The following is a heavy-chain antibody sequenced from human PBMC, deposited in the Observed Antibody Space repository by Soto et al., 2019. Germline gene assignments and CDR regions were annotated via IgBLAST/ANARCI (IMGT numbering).Heavy chain of an antibody. CDR2: IIPIFGTS. CDR3: ARGLVVGATVEGWFDP. CDR1: GGTFSSYA. Sequence: SVKVSCKASGGTFSSYAITWVRQAPGQGLEWMGGIIPIFGTSNYAQKFQGRVKITADKSTSTAYMELSSLRSEDTAVYYCARGLVVGATVEGWFDPWGQGTLVTVS. D-gene: IGHD1-26*01. V-gene: IGHV1-69*06. J-gene: IGHJ5*02.